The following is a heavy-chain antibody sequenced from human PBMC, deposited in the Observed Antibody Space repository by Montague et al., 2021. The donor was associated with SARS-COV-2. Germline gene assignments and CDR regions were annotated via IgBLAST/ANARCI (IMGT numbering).Heavy chain of an antibody. D-gene: IGHD5-24*01. Sequence: SETLSRTCTVSGGSISSSSYYWGWIRQPPGKGLEWIGSMYYSGSTYYNPSLKSRVTISVDTSKNQLSLKLTSATAADTAVYYCATQVEMAIITGYYFDYWGQGILVSVSS. CDR3: ATQVEMAIITGYYFDY. V-gene: IGHV4-39*07. J-gene: IGHJ4*02. CDR1: GGSISSSSYY. CDR2: MYYSGST.